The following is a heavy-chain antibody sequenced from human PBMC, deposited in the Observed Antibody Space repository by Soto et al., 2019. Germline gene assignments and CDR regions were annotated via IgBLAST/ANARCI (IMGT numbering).Heavy chain of an antibody. J-gene: IGHJ4*02. CDR2: ISGSGGGT. V-gene: IGHV3-23*01. CDR3: AKTAAARQNHYLDS. CDR1: GFNFSSYA. Sequence: GVSLRRSCAATGFNFSSYAMSWVRQAPGKGLEWVSVISGSGGGTYYADSVKGRFTISRDKSKNTLYLQMNSLRVEDTAVFYCAKTAAARQNHYLDSWGQGTLVTVSS. D-gene: IGHD6-6*01.